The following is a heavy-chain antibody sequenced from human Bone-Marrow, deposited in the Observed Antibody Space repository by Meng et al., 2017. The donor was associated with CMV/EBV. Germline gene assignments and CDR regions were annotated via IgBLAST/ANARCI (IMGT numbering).Heavy chain of an antibody. Sequence: ASVKVSCKASGYTFTSYGISWVRQAPGQGLEWMGWISAYNGNTNYAQKFQGRVTMTTDTSTSTVHMKLRSLGSDDTAMYYCARDALTYCGGDCYMTHWGQGTLVTVSS. CDR2: ISAYNGNT. CDR1: GYTFTSYG. V-gene: IGHV1-18*01. J-gene: IGHJ4*02. CDR3: ARDALTYCGGDCYMTH. D-gene: IGHD2-21*01.